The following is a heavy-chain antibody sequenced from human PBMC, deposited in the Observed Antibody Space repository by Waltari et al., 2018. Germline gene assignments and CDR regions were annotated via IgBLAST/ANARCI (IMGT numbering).Heavy chain of an antibody. Sequence: LESGGGLAQRGGSLKLSCGSRGFTFDPFAMNWARQTPQKGLEWVARITSGGATKYADSVRGRFTISRDKSINARYLHMDDLRTDDTATYFCAKAPYQLPYVDSWGQGTLVTVSS. J-gene: IGHJ1*01. CDR3: AKAPYQLPYVDS. CDR2: ITSGGAT. CDR1: GFTFDPFA. V-gene: IGHV3-23*01. D-gene: IGHD2-2*01.